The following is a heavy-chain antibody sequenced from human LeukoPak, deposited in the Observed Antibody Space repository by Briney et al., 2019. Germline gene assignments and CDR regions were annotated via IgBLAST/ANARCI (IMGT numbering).Heavy chain of an antibody. D-gene: IGHD1-26*01. Sequence: ASVKVSCMASRYTFTTYGIIWVRQAPGQGLEWMGWISTYNAKTKYAQNLQGRVAMTTDTSTSTVYMELRSLTSDDTAVYYCARDTGSNFFDPWGQGTLVTVAS. J-gene: IGHJ5*02. V-gene: IGHV1-18*01. CDR1: RYTFTTYG. CDR3: ARDTGSNFFDP. CDR2: ISTYNAKT.